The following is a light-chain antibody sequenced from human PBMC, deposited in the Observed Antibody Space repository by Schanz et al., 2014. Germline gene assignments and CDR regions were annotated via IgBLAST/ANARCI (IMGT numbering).Light chain of an antibody. CDR2: GAS. CDR1: QSISSN. CDR3: QQYGSSLMYT. Sequence: EIVMTQSSGTLSVSPGERATLSCRASQSISSNLGWYQHIPGQAPRLLMYGASTRATGIPDRFSGSGTGTDFNLTISRLEPEDFAVYYCQQYGSSLMYTFGQGTKVEIK. V-gene: IGKV3-20*01. J-gene: IGKJ2*01.